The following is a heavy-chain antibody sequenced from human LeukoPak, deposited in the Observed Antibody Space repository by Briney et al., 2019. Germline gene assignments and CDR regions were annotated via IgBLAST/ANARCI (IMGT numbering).Heavy chain of an antibody. CDR3: ASRCSGGSCSAATGAFDI. CDR2: INHSGST. J-gene: IGHJ3*02. D-gene: IGHD2-15*01. CDR1: GGSFSGYY. V-gene: IGHV4-34*01. Sequence: SETLSLTCAVYGGSFSGYYWSWIRQPPGKGLEWIGEINHSGSTNYNPSLKSRVTISVDTSKNQFSLKLSSVTAADTAVYYCASRCSGGSCSAATGAFDIWGQGTMVTVSS.